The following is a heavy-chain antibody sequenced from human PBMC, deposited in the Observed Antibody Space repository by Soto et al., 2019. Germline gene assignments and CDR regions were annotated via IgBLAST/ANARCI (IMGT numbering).Heavy chain of an antibody. CDR2: IYYSGST. Sequence: SETLSLTCTVSGGSISSYYWSWIRQPPGKGLEWIGYIYYSGSTNYNPSLKSRVTISVDTSKNQFSLKLRSVTATDTAVYYCEMGYGNYVLDFWGQGTLVTVSS. CDR1: GGSISSYY. D-gene: IGHD4-17*01. CDR3: EMGYGNYVLDF. J-gene: IGHJ4*02. V-gene: IGHV4-59*08.